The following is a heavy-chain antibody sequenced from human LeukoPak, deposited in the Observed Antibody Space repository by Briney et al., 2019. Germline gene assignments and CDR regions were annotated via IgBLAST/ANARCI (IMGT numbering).Heavy chain of an antibody. V-gene: IGHV4-39*01. CDR3: ARGPKYSYGYRASWFDP. D-gene: IGHD5-18*01. Sequence: PSETLSLTCTVSGGSISSSSYSWGWIRQPPGKGLEWIGSIYYSGTTYYNPSLKSRVTISVDTSKIQFSLKLSSVAATDTAVYYCARGPKYSYGYRASWFDPWGQGTLVTVSS. J-gene: IGHJ5*02. CDR1: GGSISSSSYS. CDR2: IYYSGTT.